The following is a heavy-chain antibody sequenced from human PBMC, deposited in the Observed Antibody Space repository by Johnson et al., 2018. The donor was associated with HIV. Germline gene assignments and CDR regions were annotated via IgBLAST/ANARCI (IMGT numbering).Heavy chain of an antibody. V-gene: IGHV3-33*08. D-gene: IGHD3-16*01. CDR1: GFTFSSYG. J-gene: IGHJ3*02. CDR3: ATPRGRSPHAFDI. Sequence: QVQLVESGGGVVQPGRSLRLSCAASGFTFSSYGMHWVRQAPGKGLEWVAFIRYDGSNKYYADSVKGRFTISRDNSKNTLYLQMNSLRAEDTAVYYCATPRGRSPHAFDIWGQGTMVTVSS. CDR2: IRYDGSNK.